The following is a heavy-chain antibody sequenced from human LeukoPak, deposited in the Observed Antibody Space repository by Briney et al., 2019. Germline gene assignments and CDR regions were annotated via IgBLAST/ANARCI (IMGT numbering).Heavy chain of an antibody. D-gene: IGHD6-13*01. Sequence: PSETLSLTCTVSGGSISSYYWSWIRQPPGKRLEWIGYIYYSGSTNYNPSLKSRVTISVDTSKNQFSLKLSSVTAADTAVYYCARDRSSNWYYYWGQGTLVIVSS. V-gene: IGHV4-59*01. J-gene: IGHJ4*02. CDR2: IYYSGST. CDR3: ARDRSSNWYYY. CDR1: GGSISSYY.